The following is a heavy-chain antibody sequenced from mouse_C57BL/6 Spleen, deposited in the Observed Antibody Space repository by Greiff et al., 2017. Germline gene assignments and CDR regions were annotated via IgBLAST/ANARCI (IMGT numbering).Heavy chain of an antibody. CDR1: GYTFTDYN. CDR2: INPNNGGT. V-gene: IGHV1-22*01. D-gene: IGHD1-1*01. CDR3: AREGYYYGSSCFAY. Sequence: VQLQQSGPELVKPGASVKMSCKASGYTFTDYNMHWLKQSHGKSLEWIGYINPNNGGTSYNQKFKGKATLTVNKSSSTAYMELRSLTSEDSAVYYCAREGYYYGSSCFAYWGQGTLVTVSA. J-gene: IGHJ3*01.